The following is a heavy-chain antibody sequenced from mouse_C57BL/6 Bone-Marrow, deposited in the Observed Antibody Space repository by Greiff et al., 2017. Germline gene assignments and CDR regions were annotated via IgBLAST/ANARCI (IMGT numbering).Heavy chain of an antibody. CDR2: LYPGGGYT. CDR3: ARRGGYSNYAMDY. D-gene: IGHD2-5*01. V-gene: IGHV1-63*01. J-gene: IGHJ4*01. Sequence: QVQLKESGAELVRPGTSVKMSCKASGYTFTNYWIGWAKQRPGHGLEWIGDLYPGGGYTNYNEKFKGKATLTADKSSSTAYMQFSSLTSEDSAIYYCARRGGYSNYAMDYWGQGTSVTVSS. CDR1: GYTFTNYW.